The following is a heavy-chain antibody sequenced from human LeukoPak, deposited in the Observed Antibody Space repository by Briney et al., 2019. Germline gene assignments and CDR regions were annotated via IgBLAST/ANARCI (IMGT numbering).Heavy chain of an antibody. V-gene: IGHV1-69*06. CDR3: ARGPGGDYYGSGHE. Sequence: GSSVKVSCKASGDTFSNHPINWVRQAPGQGREWLGMIIPIFNSLKYAEKFQGRLTITADKATTTAYLELSSLESDDTAVYYCARGPGGDYYGSGHEWGQGTLVTVSS. CDR2: IIPIFNSL. J-gene: IGHJ4*02. D-gene: IGHD3-10*01. CDR1: GDTFSNHP.